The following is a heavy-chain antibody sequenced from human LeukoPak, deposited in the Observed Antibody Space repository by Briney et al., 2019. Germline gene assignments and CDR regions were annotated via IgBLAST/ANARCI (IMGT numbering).Heavy chain of an antibody. CDR3: AGGGDGYNYGFDY. J-gene: IGHJ4*02. CDR2: IIPIFGIA. Sequence: SVKVSCKASGGTFSSYAISWVRQAPGQGLEWMGRIIPIFGIANYAQKFQGRVTITADKSTSTAYMELSSLRSEDTVVYYCAGGGDGYNYGFDYWGQGTLVTVSS. D-gene: IGHD5-24*01. V-gene: IGHV1-69*04. CDR1: GGTFSSYA.